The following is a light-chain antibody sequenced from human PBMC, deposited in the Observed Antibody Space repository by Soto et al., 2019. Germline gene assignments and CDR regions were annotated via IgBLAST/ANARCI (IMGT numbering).Light chain of an antibody. J-gene: IGLJ1*01. CDR2: EVV. V-gene: IGLV2-8*01. CDR1: KSDIGVYDF. Sequence: QSALAQPPSASGSPGQSVTISCTGTKSDIGVYDFVSWYQHHPGKAPRLIIYEVVQRPSGVPDRFSGSKSGNTASLTVSGLQAADEADYFCNSYAGTNPYVRGTGPEV. CDR3: NSYAGTNPYV.